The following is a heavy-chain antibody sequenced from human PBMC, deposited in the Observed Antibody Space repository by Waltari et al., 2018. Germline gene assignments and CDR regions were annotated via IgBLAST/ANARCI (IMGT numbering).Heavy chain of an antibody. CDR2: ITRRVTPI. J-gene: IGHJ4*02. CDR1: GFIFSDLH. CDR3: ATVGIKDYSGNFPLAV. Sequence: QVQLVESGGDLVKPGGSLRLSCAASGFIFSDLHMSWIRQAPGKGLEWGSYITRRVTPIYNADSVKGRFTSSRDNAKNSLYLHMNSLRAADTAMYYCATVGIKDYSGNFPLAVWGRGTLVTVSS. D-gene: IGHD1-26*01. V-gene: IGHV3-11*04.